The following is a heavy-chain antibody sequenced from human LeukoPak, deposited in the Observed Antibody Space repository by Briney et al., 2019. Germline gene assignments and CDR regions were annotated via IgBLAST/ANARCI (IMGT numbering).Heavy chain of an antibody. CDR1: GYTFTSCY. D-gene: IGHD2-2*01. J-gene: IGHJ6*02. Sequence: ASVKVSCKASGYTFTSCYMHWVRQAPGQGLEWMGIINPSGGSTSYAQKFQGRVTMTRDTSTSTVYMELSSLRSEDTAVYYCARMAIPAAIYYYYGMDVWGQGTTVTVSS. CDR2: INPSGGST. V-gene: IGHV1-46*03. CDR3: ARMAIPAAIYYYYGMDV.